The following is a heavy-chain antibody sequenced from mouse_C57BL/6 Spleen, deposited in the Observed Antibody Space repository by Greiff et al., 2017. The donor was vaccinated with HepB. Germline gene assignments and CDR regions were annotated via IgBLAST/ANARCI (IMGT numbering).Heavy chain of an antibody. V-gene: IGHV7-1*01. CDR2: SRNKANDYTT. D-gene: IGHD2-5*01. CDR1: GFTFSDFY. Sequence: EVMLVDSGGGLVQSGRSLRLSCATSGFTFSDFYMEWVRQAPGKGLEWIAASRNKANDYTTEYSASVKGRFIVSRDTSQSILYLQMNALRAEDTAIYYCARDENYSNWFAYWGQGTLVTVSA. J-gene: IGHJ3*01. CDR3: ARDENYSNWFAY.